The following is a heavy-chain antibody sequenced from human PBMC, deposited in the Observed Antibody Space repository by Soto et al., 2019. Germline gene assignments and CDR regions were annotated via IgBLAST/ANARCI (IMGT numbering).Heavy chain of an antibody. CDR1: GFTFSSYA. V-gene: IGHV3-23*01. CDR3: AREPYSYGLRSSKLKYYYYGMDV. J-gene: IGHJ6*02. CDR2: ISGSGGST. Sequence: EVQLLESGGGLVQPGGSLRLSCAASGFTFSSYAMSWVRQAPGKGLEWVSAISGSGGSTYYADSVKGRFTISRDNSKYTLYLQMNSLRAEDTAVYYCAREPYSYGLRSSKLKYYYYGMDVWGQGTTVTVSS. D-gene: IGHD5-18*01.